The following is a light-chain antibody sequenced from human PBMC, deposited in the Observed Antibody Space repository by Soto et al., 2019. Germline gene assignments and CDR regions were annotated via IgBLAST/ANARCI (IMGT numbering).Light chain of an antibody. J-gene: IGLJ1*01. CDR1: SSVVGGYNY. V-gene: IGLV2-14*01. CDR3: SSYTSISTLV. CDR2: DVS. Sequence: QSVLTQPASVSGSPGQSITISCTGTSSVVGGYNYVSWYQQHPGKAPKLMIYDVSNRPSGVSNRFSGSKSGNTASLTISGLQAEDEADYYCSSYTSISTLVFGTGTKVTVL.